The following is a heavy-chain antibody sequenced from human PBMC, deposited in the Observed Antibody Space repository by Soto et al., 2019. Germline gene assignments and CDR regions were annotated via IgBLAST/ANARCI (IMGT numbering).Heavy chain of an antibody. CDR3: ARDWVGSGMDV. CDR2: IYYSGST. D-gene: IGHD1-1*01. J-gene: IGHJ6*02. CDR1: GGSISSGGYY. Sequence: QVQLQESGPGLVKTSQTLSLTCTVSGGSISSGGYYWSWIRQHPGKGLEWIGYIYYSGSTYYNPSLKSLVTISVDTSKNQFSLKLSSVTAADTAVYYCARDWVGSGMDVWGQGTTVTVSS. V-gene: IGHV4-31*01.